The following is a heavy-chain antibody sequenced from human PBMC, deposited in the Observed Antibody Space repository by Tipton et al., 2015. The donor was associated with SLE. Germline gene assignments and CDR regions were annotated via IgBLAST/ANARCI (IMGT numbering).Heavy chain of an antibody. CDR2: MYRSGTT. J-gene: IGHJ5*02. CDR3: TRGGRGDGANPFDP. CDR1: GDSFSNHF. V-gene: IGHV4-59*11. Sequence: TLSLTCTVSGDSFSNHFWSWIRQPPGKGLEWIGYMYRSGTTKYNPSLKSRVTISVDRSKNHFSLKLSSVTVADTAVYYCTRGGRGDGANPFDPWGQGTLVTVSS. D-gene: IGHD4/OR15-4a*01.